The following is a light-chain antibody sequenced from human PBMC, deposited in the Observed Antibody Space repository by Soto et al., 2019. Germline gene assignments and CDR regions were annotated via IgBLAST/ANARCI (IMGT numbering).Light chain of an antibody. J-gene: IGKJ2*01. CDR2: GAS. CDR1: HSVDSK. Sequence: IVMTQSPATLSLSPGERATLSCRSSHSVDSKLAWYQQKPGQAPRLLIMGASSRATGVPARFGGGGSGTEFTLSISSLQSEDSAVYFCQQYDAPVTFGQGTKLEIK. CDR3: QQYDAPVT. V-gene: IGKV3-15*01.